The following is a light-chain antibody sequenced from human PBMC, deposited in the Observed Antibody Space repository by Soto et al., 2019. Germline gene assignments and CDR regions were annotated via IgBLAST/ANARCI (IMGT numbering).Light chain of an antibody. CDR2: GVT. CDR1: SSDVGGYKY. CDR3: SSYTSISTVV. J-gene: IGLJ2*01. V-gene: IGLV2-14*03. Sequence: QSALTQPASVSGSPGQSITISCTGTSSDVGGYKYVSWYQQHPGKAPKLMIYGVTYRPSGVSNRFSGSKSGNTASLTISGLQAEDEGDYYCSSYTSISTVVFGGGTQLTVL.